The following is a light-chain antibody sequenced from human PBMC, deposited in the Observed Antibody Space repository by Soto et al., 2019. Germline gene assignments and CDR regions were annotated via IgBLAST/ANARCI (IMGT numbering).Light chain of an antibody. J-gene: IGKJ1*01. V-gene: IGKV1-5*01. CDR3: QQYNSYSQT. CDR2: AAS. Sequence: DIQMTQSPYSLSASVGDRVTITCRASQSISDFLNWYQQKPGKAPKLLIYAASTLQSGFPSRFSGSGSGTEFTLTISSLQPDDFATYYCQQYNSYSQTFGQGTKVDI. CDR1: QSISDF.